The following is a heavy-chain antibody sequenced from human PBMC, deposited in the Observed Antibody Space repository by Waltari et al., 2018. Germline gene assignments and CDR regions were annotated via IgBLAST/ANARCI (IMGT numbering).Heavy chain of an antibody. V-gene: IGHV3-7*01. CDR1: GFTFSSYW. J-gene: IGHJ4*02. Sequence: EVQLVESGGGLVQPGGSLRLSCAASGFTFSSYWMSWVRQAPGKGLEWVANIKQDGSEKYYVDSVKGRFTISRDNAKNSLYQQMNSLRAEDTAVYYCARDSVVVPAAIISWGQGTLVTVSS. CDR3: ARDSVVVPAAIIS. D-gene: IGHD2-2*01. CDR2: IKQDGSEK.